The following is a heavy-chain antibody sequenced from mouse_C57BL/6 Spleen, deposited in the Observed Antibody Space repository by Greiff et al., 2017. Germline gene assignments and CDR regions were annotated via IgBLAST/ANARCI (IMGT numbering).Heavy chain of an antibody. D-gene: IGHD2-3*01. CDR2: ISYDGSN. V-gene: IGHV3-6*01. Sequence: EVQLLESGPGLVKPSQSLSLTCSVTGYSFTSGYYWNWIRQFPGNKLEWMGYISYDGSNNYNPSFKNRISITRDTSNNQSFLQLNSLTTEDTATYYCARDHGWGEFAYWGQGTLVTVSA. CDR1: GYSFTSGYY. CDR3: ARDHGWGEFAY. J-gene: IGHJ3*01.